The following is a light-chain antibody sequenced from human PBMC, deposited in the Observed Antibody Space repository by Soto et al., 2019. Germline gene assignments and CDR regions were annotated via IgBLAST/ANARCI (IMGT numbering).Light chain of an antibody. CDR2: DTS. CDR3: QQTNTFPLT. Sequence: IVLTQSPATLSVSPGERVTLSCRASQSVSSSLAWYQRRPGQAPRLLIYDTSTRAPGIAARFSGSGSGTEFTLTISSLQSEDFATYYCQQTNTFPLTCGGGTKVDI. J-gene: IGKJ4*01. V-gene: IGKV3-15*01. CDR1: QSVSSS.